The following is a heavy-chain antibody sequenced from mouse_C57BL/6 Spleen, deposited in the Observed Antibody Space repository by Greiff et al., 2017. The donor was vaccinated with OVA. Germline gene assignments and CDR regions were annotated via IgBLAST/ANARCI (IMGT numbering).Heavy chain of an antibody. CDR3: ARDGTVVATWWYFDV. CDR2: INPNNGGT. CDR1: GYTFTDYY. D-gene: IGHD1-1*01. V-gene: IGHV1-26*01. Sequence: EVQLQQSGPELVKPGASVKISCKASGYTFTDYYMNWVKQSHGKSLEWIGDINPNNGGTSYNQKFKGKATLTVDKSSSTAYMELRSLTSEDSAVYYCARDGTVVATWWYFDVWGTGTTVTVSS. J-gene: IGHJ1*03.